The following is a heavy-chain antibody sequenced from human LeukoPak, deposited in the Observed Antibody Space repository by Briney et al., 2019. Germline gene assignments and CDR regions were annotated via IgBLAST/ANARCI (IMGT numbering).Heavy chain of an antibody. CDR3: AKEGGYSYAPVDY. Sequence: PGGSLRLSCAASGFTFSSYAMHWVRQAPGKGLEWVAIISYDGSEKFYADSVKGRFTISRDNSKNTLYLEMNSLRAEDTAVYYCAKEGGYSYAPVDYWGQGTLVTVSS. V-gene: IGHV3-30*04. J-gene: IGHJ4*02. CDR1: GFTFSSYA. D-gene: IGHD5-18*01. CDR2: ISYDGSEK.